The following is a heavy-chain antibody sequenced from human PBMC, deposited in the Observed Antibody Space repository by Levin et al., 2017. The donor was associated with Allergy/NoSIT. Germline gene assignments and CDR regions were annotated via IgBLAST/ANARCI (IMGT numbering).Heavy chain of an antibody. CDR2: ISSSSSTI. CDR1: GFTFSSYS. D-gene: IGHD3-10*01. J-gene: IGHJ6*03. V-gene: IGHV3-48*02. Sequence: GESLKISCAASGFTFSSYSMNWVRQAPGKGLEWVSYISSSSSTIYYADSVKGRFTISRDNAKNSLYLQMNSLRDEDTAVYYCARDEGGGSGSYYRYYYYMDVWGKGTTVTVSS. CDR3: ARDEGGGSGSYYRYYYYMDV.